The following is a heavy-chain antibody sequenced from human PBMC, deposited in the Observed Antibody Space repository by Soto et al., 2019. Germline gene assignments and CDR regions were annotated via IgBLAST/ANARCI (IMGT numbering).Heavy chain of an antibody. CDR1: GGSISSGGYY. CDR2: IYYSGST. D-gene: IGHD3-10*01. V-gene: IGHV4-31*03. Sequence: QVQLQESGPGLVKPSQTLSLTCTVSGGSISSGGYYWSWIRQHPGKGLEWIGYIYYSGSTYYNPSIESRVTISVDTSKNQFSLKLSSVTAADTAVYYCAREEVAYYGSGSYNWFDPWGQGTLVTVSS. CDR3: AREEVAYYGSGSYNWFDP. J-gene: IGHJ5*02.